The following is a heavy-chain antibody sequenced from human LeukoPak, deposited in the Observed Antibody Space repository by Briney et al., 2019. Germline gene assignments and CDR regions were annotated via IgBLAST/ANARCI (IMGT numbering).Heavy chain of an antibody. CDR3: ARDKGISSIAACPLIF. V-gene: IGHV1-69*13. Sequence: SVKVSCKASGGTFSSYAISWVRQAPGQGLEWMGGIIPIFGTANYAQKFQGRVTITADESTSTAYMELSSLRSEDTAVYYCARDKGISSIAACPLIFWGQGTLVTVSS. D-gene: IGHD6-6*01. CDR1: GGTFSSYA. CDR2: IIPIFGTA. J-gene: IGHJ4*02.